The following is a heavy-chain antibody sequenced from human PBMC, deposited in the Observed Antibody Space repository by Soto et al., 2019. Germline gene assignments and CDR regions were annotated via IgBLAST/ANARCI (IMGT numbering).Heavy chain of an antibody. CDR1: GYSISSCYY. V-gene: IGHV4-38-2*01. D-gene: IGHD4-17*01. CDR3: ARVLDYGDYSWFDP. J-gene: IGHJ5*02. Sequence: SETLSLTCAVSGYSISSCYYWGLIRQPPGKGLEWIGSIYHSGSTYYNPSLKSRVTISVDTSKNQFSLKLSSVTAADTAVYYCARVLDYGDYSWFDPWGQGTLVTVSS. CDR2: IYHSGST.